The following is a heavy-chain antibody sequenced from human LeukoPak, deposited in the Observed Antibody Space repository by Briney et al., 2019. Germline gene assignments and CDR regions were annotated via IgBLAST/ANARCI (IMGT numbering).Heavy chain of an antibody. D-gene: IGHD1-26*01. CDR1: GFTFNSYE. J-gene: IGHJ3*02. Sequence: GGSLRLSCAASGFTFNSYEMNWVRQAPGKGLEWVSYISSSGSTIYYADSVKGRFTISRDNAKNSLYLQMNSLRAEDTAVYFCARDRTSGSYYTGHAFDIWGQGTMVTVSS. CDR3: ARDRTSGSYYTGHAFDI. CDR2: ISSSGSTI. V-gene: IGHV3-48*03.